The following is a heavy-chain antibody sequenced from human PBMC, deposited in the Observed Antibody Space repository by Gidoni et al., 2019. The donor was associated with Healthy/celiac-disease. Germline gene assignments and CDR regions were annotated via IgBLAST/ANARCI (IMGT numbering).Heavy chain of an antibody. J-gene: IGHJ4*02. Sequence: QVQLVESGGGVVQPGRSLRLSCAASGFPFRSYAQHWVRQAPGKGLEWVAVISYDGSNKYYADSVKGRFTISRDNSKNTLYLQMNSLRAEDTAVYYCASLDPIAARPTRRRGEGYWGQGTLVTVSS. CDR3: ASLDPIAARPTRRRGEGY. D-gene: IGHD6-6*01. CDR2: ISYDGSNK. CDR1: GFPFRSYA. V-gene: IGHV3-30-3*01.